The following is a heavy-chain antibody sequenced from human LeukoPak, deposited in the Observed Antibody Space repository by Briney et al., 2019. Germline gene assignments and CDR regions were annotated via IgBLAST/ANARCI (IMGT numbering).Heavy chain of an antibody. CDR2: ISGSGGSI. CDR1: GFTFIGYD. D-gene: IGHD3-16*01. CDR3: SRGRLFGDY. V-gene: IGHV3-48*03. Sequence: GGSLRLSCAASGFTFIGYDMNWVRQAPGKGLEWVSYISGSGGSIYYTDSVKGRFTISRDNAKNSLFLQMNSLRAEDTAVYYCSRGRLFGDYWGQGALVTVSS. J-gene: IGHJ4*02.